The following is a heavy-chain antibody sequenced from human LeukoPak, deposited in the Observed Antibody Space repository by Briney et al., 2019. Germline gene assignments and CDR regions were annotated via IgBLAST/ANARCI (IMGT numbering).Heavy chain of an antibody. J-gene: IGHJ4*02. V-gene: IGHV3-21*01. D-gene: IGHD3-22*01. CDR3: ARDLRRHYYDSSGPAGY. Sequence: GGSLRLSCAASGFAFSSYAMHWVRQGPGKGLEWVSSISSSSSYIYYADSVKGRFTISRDNAKNSLYLQMNSLRAEDTAVYYCARDLRRHYYDSSGPAGYWGQGTLVTVSS. CDR2: ISSSSSYI. CDR1: GFAFSSYA.